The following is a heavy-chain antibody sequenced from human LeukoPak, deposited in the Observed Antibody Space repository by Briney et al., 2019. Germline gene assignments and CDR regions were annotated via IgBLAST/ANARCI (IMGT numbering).Heavy chain of an antibody. D-gene: IGHD6-6*01. J-gene: IGHJ4*02. CDR1: GGTFSSYT. V-gene: IGHV1-69*04. CDR2: IIPILGIA. CDR3: ARDGQQLVRFLY. Sequence: SVKDSCKASGGTFSSYTISWVRQAPGQGLEWMGRIIPILGIANYAQKFQGRVTITADKSTSTAYMELSSLRSEDTAVYYCARDGQQLVRFLYWGQGTLVTVSS.